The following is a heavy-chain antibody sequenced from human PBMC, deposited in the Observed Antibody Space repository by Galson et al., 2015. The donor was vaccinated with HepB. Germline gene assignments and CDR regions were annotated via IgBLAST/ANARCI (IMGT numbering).Heavy chain of an antibody. D-gene: IGHD3-3*01. Sequence: LRLSCAASGFTFNNYAMHWVRQAPGKGLEWVAVLSYAARNEYYADSVKGRFTISRDNSKNTLYLQMNSLRPEDTAVYYCARDGRVAYDFVSGYLQNGMDVWGQGTTVTVSS. V-gene: IGHV3-30*04. CDR3: ARDGRVAYDFVSGYLQNGMDV. CDR1: GFTFNNYA. CDR2: LSYAARNE. J-gene: IGHJ6*02.